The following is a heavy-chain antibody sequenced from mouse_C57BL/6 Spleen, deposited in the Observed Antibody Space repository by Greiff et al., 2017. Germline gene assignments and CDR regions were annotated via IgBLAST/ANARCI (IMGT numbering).Heavy chain of an antibody. V-gene: IGHV1-53*01. CDR1: GYTFTSYW. Sequence: QVQLKQSGTELVKPGASVKLSCKASGYTFTSYWMHWVKQRPGQGLEWIGNINPSNGGTNYNEKFKSKATLTVDKSSSTAYMQLSSLTSEDSAVYYCAIDDRLLYAMDCWGQGTSVTVAS. J-gene: IGHJ4*01. D-gene: IGHD2-3*01. CDR2: INPSNGGT. CDR3: AIDDRLLYAMDC.